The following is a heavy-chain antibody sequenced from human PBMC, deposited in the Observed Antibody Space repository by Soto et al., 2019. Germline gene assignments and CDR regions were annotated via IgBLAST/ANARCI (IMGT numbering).Heavy chain of an antibody. V-gene: IGHV4-34*01. CDR1: GGSFSGYY. D-gene: IGHD2-2*02. J-gene: IGHJ5*02. CDR2: INHSGST. CDR3: AREWVGYCSSTSCYIWFDP. Sequence: PSETLSLTCAVYGGSFSGYYWSWIRQPPGKGQEWIGEINHSGSTNSNPSLKSRVTISVDTSKNQFSLKLSSVTAADTAVYYCAREWVGYCSSTSCYIWFDPWGQGTLVTVSS.